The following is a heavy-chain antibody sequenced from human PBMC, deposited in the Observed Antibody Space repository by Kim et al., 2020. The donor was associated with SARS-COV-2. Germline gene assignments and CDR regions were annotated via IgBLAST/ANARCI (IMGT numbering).Heavy chain of an antibody. CDR3: VKEASRLKDFNF. CDR1: GFTLTSHF. J-gene: IGHJ4*02. Sequence: ASVKVSCKASGFTLTSHFMHWVRQAPGQGLEYMGFLIPGGTAMSAQKFQGRVTMTRDTSSNTVYMEGSSLRSEDTAIYYCVKEASRLKDFNFWGQGTL. V-gene: IGHV1-46*01. CDR2: LIPGGTA.